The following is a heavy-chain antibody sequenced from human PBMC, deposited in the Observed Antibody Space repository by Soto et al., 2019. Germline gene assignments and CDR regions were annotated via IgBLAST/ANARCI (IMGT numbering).Heavy chain of an antibody. V-gene: IGHV3-74*01. CDR2: MNSDGSNT. D-gene: IGHD6-13*01. CDR1: GFTFSNYW. CDR3: ARNTAAGYMDY. J-gene: IGHJ4*02. Sequence: SLRLSCAASGFTFSNYWMHWVRQAPGKGLVWISRMNSDGSNTVYADAVKGRFTISRDNAKNTLYLQMNSLRVEDTAVYYCARNTAAGYMDYWGQGTLVTVSS.